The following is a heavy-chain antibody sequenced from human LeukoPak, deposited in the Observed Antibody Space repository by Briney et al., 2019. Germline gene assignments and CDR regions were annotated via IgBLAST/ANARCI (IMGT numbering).Heavy chain of an antibody. CDR1: GFTVNNNY. J-gene: IGHJ4*02. D-gene: IGHD6-13*01. V-gene: IGHV3-66*01. Sequence: GGSLRLSCAVSGFTVNNNYMSWVRQAPGKGLEWVSVIYSGGSTYYADSVKGRFTISRDNSKSTLYLQMNSLRAEDTAVYYCASASSHRIAAGGDYWGQGTLVTVSS. CDR2: IYSGGST. CDR3: ASASSHRIAAGGDY.